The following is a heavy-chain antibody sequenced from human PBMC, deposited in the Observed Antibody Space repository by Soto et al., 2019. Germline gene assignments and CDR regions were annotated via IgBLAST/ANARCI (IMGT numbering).Heavy chain of an antibody. D-gene: IGHD4-4*01. Sequence: SVKVSCQASGYTFTSYCIIWVRQAPGQGLEWMGGIIPTFGTTNYAHKFRGRVTITADESTGTAYMELSSLRSDDTAVYFCAGASDSTWYNWLDPWGPGTLVNVSS. CDR3: AGASDSTWYNWLDP. CDR2: IIPTFGTT. J-gene: IGHJ5*02. CDR1: GYTFTSYC. V-gene: IGHV1-69*13.